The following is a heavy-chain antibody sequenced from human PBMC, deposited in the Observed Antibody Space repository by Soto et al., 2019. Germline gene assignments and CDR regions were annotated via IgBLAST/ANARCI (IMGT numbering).Heavy chain of an antibody. D-gene: IGHD3-10*01. V-gene: IGHV3-13*01. CDR1: GFTFSSYD. Sequence: GGSLRLSCAASGFTFSSYDMHWVRQATGKGLEWVSSIGTAGDTYYPGSVKGRFTISRENAKNSLYLQMNSLRAGDTAVYYCARGVWHYYGSGSYGRNWFDPWGQGTLVTVSS. CDR3: ARGVWHYYGSGSYGRNWFDP. J-gene: IGHJ5*02. CDR2: IGTAGDT.